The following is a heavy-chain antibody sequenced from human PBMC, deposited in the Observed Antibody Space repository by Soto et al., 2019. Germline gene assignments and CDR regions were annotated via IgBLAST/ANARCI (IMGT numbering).Heavy chain of an antibody. J-gene: IGHJ6*02. CDR1: GYTFTSYY. CDR2: INPSGGST. V-gene: IGHV1-46*03. Sequence: ASVKVSCKASGYTFTSYYMRWVRQAPGQGLEWMGIINPSGGSTSYAQKFQGRVTMTRDTSTSTVYMELSSLRSEDAAVYYCARDMRGYCSGGSCYSYYYYGMDVWGQGTTVTVSS. CDR3: ARDMRGYCSGGSCYSYYYYGMDV. D-gene: IGHD2-15*01.